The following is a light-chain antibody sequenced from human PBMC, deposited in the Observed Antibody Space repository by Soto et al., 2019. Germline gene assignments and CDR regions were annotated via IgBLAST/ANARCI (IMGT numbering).Light chain of an antibody. J-gene: IGLJ3*02. V-gene: IGLV2-14*03. Sequence: QSALTQPASVSESPGQSITISCTGTSSDIGASTFVSWYQQHPGKAPKLLISEVSNRPSGISNRFSGSKSANTASLTISGLQAEDEADYYCSSVRRDNTWVFGGGTKLTVL. CDR1: SSDIGASTF. CDR3: SSVRRDNTWV. CDR2: EVS.